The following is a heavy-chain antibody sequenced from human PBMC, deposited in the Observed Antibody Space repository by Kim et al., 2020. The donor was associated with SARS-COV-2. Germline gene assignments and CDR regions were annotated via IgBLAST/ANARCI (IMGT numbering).Heavy chain of an antibody. CDR3: ARDNILYSYGQLRGYYYYSGMDV. D-gene: IGHD5-18*01. Sequence: GGSLRLSCAASGFTFSTYWMSWVRQAPGKGLEWVANIKQDGSEKYYVDSVKGRFTISRDNAQNSLYLQMNSLRAEDTAVYYCARDNILYSYGQLRGYYYYSGMDVWGQGTPVTVSS. CDR1: GFTFSTYW. V-gene: IGHV3-7*01. J-gene: IGHJ6*02. CDR2: IKQDGSEK.